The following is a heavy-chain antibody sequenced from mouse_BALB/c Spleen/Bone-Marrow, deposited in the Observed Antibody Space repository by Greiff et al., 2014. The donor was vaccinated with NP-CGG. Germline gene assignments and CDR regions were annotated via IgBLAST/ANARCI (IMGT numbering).Heavy chain of an antibody. J-gene: IGHJ4*01. CDR2: IYPGDGDT. D-gene: IGHD4-1*02. Sequence: QVHVKQSGPELVKPGASVKISCKASGYAFSSSWMNWVKQRPGQGLEWIGRIYPGDGDTKYNGKFKGKATLTADKSSSTAYMQLSGLTSVDSAVYFCARPLNWDPYAMDYWGQGTSVTVSS. CDR1: GYAFSSSW. CDR3: ARPLNWDPYAMDY. V-gene: IGHV1-82*01.